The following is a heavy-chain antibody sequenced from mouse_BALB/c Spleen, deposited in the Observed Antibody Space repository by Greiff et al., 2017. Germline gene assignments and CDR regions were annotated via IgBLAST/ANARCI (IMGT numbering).Heavy chain of an antibody. CDR3: ARKGYGNYFDV. Sequence: VMLVESGPGLVQPSQSLSITCTVSGFSLTSYGVHWVRQSPGKGLEWLGVIWSGGSTDYNAAFISRLSISKDNSKSQVFFKMNSLQANDTAIYYCARKGYGNYFDVWGAGTTVTVSS. CDR1: GFSLTSYG. J-gene: IGHJ1*01. D-gene: IGHD2-10*02. V-gene: IGHV2-2*02. CDR2: IWSGGST.